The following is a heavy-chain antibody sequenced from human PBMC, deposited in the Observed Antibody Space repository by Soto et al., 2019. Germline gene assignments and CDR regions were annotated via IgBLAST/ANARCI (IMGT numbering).Heavy chain of an antibody. J-gene: IGHJ4*02. CDR3: ARDNGVFTGYYFDS. CDR2: IGPYNGNT. CDR1: GYIFTNYA. D-gene: IGHD3-9*01. V-gene: IGHV1-18*01. Sequence: QVQLMQSGAEVKKPGASVKVSCKTSGYIFTNYAISWLRQAPGQGLEWMGWIGPYNGNTKYAQKFQDRVTMTTDTSTGAAYMELRSLRSDDTAVYYCARDNGVFTGYYFDSWGQGTLVIVSS.